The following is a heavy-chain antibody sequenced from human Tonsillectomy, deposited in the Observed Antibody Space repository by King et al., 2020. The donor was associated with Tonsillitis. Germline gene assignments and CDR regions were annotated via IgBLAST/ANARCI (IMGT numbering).Heavy chain of an antibody. CDR1: GFTFNNFA. D-gene: IGHD3-3*01. CDR3: AKGYYDFWSVYLTTHH. J-gene: IGHJ5*02. Sequence: VQLVESGGGLGQSGGSLRLSCAASGFTFNNFALSWVRQAPGKGLECVAGISGNGDKTHYADSVKGRFTISRDNSKSMMYLPMDSLTIDDTAIYYCAKGYYDFWSVYLTTHHWGQGTLVTVSS. CDR2: ISGNGDKT. V-gene: IGHV3-23*04.